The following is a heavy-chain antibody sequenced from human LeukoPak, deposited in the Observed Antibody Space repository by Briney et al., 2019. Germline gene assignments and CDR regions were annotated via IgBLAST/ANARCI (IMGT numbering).Heavy chain of an antibody. CDR1: GFTVSSNY. CDR2: IYSGGST. V-gene: IGHV3-53*01. CDR3: ARDLSSGWYWFDP. D-gene: IGHD6-19*01. J-gene: IGHJ5*02. Sequence: QAGGSLRLSCAASGFTVSSNYMSWVRQAPGKGLEWVSVIYSGGSTYYADSVKGRFTISRDNSKNTLYLQMNSLRAEDTAVYYCARDLSSGWYWFDPWGQGTLVTVSS.